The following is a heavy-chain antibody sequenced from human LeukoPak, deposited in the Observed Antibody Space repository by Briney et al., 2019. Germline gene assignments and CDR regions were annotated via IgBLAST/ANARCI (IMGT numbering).Heavy chain of an antibody. D-gene: IGHD3-22*01. CDR1: GFIFSSYG. V-gene: IGHV3-30*03. CDR2: ISYDGRNK. Sequence: GGSLRLSCAASGFIFSSYGSHGMHWVRQAPGKGLEWVAVISYDGRNKHYADSVKGRFTLSRDNSKNTLYLQMNSLRAEDTAVYYCASPYYDSSGSTGVGAFDIWGQGTMVTVSS. J-gene: IGHJ3*02. CDR3: ASPYYDSSGSTGVGAFDI.